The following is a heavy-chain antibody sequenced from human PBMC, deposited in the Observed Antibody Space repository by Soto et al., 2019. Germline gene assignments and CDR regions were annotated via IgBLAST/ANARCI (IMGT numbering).Heavy chain of an antibody. CDR2: ISDYGRI. D-gene: IGHD1-1*01. CDR1: GFTFGNYW. CDR3: ARGCLEPFDH. J-gene: IGHJ4*02. Sequence: GGSLRLSCAASGFTFGNYWMHWVRQAPGKGLVWVSRISDYGRINYADSVKDRFIISRDDARSELYLQLNDLRVEDTATYYCARGCLEPFDHWGQGALVTVSS. V-gene: IGHV3-74*01.